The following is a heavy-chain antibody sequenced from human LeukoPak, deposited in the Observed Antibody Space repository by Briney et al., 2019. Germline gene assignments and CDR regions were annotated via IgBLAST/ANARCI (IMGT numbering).Heavy chain of an antibody. Sequence: GRSLRLSCAASGFTVSSNYMSWVRQAPGKGLEWVSVIYSGGSTYYADSVRGRFTISRDNSKNTLYLQMNSLRAEDTAVYYCARDNIAATIDYWGQGTLVTVSS. V-gene: IGHV3-53*05. D-gene: IGHD6-13*01. CDR2: IYSGGST. CDR3: ARDNIAATIDY. J-gene: IGHJ4*02. CDR1: GFTVSSNY.